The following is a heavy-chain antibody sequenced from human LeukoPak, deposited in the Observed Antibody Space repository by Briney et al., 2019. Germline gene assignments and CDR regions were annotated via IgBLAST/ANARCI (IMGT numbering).Heavy chain of an antibody. CDR3: ARDSSSPNPNAFDI. Sequence: SETLSLTCTVSGGSISSYYWSWIRQLPGKGLEWIGYIYYSGSTNYNPSLKSRVTISVDTSKNQFSLKLSSVTAADTAVYYCARDSSSPNPNAFDIWGQGTMVTVSS. D-gene: IGHD6-13*01. V-gene: IGHV4-59*01. CDR1: GGSISSYY. J-gene: IGHJ3*02. CDR2: IYYSGST.